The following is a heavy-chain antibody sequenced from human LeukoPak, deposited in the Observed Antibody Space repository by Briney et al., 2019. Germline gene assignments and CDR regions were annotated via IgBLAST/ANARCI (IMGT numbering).Heavy chain of an antibody. CDR3: ARGPRYKLDY. D-gene: IGHD5-18*01. J-gene: IGHJ4*02. CDR1: GGSFSSGSYY. V-gene: IGHV4-61*02. CDR2: NYTSGST. Sequence: SETLSLTCAVYGGSFSSGSYYWSWIRQPAGKGLEWIGRNYTSGSTNYNPSLKSRVTISVDTSKNQFSLKLSSVTAADTAVYYCARGPRYKLDYWGQGTLVTVSS.